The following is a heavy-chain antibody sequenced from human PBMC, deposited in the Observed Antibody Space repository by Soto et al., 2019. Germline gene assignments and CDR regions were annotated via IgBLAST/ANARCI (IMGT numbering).Heavy chain of an antibody. CDR2: IIPIFATA. V-gene: IGHV1-69*06. D-gene: IGHD6-19*01. J-gene: IGHJ4*02. CDR3: ARAMGLAVGLPFAY. CDR1: GGTFTSYA. Sequence: QVQLVQSGAEVKKPGSSVKVSCKASGGTFTSYAITWVRRAPGQGLEWMGGIIPIFATANYAQKFQGRVTITADKSTSTAYMELSSLRSDDTAVYYCARAMGLAVGLPFAYWGQGTLVIVS.